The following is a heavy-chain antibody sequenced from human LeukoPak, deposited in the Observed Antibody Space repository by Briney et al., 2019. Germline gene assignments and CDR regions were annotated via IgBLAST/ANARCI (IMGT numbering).Heavy chain of an antibody. CDR1: GGSISSGGYS. V-gene: IGHV4-30-2*01. D-gene: IGHD3-3*01. CDR2: IYHSGST. J-gene: IGHJ4*02. Sequence: SETLSLTCAVSGGSISSGGYSWSWIRQPPGKGLEWIGYIYHSGSTYYNPSLKSRVTISGDRSKNQFSLKLGSVTAADTAVYYCARLGAGPTYYDFWSGYSSFYFDYWGQGTLVTVSS. CDR3: ARLGAGPTYYDFWSGYSSFYFDY.